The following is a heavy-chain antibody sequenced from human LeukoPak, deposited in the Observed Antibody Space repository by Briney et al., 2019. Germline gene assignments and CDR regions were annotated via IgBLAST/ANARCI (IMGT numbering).Heavy chain of an antibody. Sequence: GGSLRLSCAASGFTFDDYAMHWVRQAPGKGLEWVSLISWDGGSTYYEDSVKGRFTISRDNSKNSLFLQMNSLRAEDTALYYCAKGKSNWNYGFDYWGQGTLVTVSS. CDR2: ISWDGGST. V-gene: IGHV3-43D*03. D-gene: IGHD1-7*01. J-gene: IGHJ4*02. CDR3: AKGKSNWNYGFDY. CDR1: GFTFDDYA.